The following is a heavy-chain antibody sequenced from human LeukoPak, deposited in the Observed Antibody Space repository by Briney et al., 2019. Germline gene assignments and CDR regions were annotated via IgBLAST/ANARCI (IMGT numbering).Heavy chain of an antibody. CDR1: GFTFSSYA. V-gene: IGHV3-30*04. CDR2: ISYDGSSK. Sequence: GGSLRLSCAASGFTFSSYAMHWVRQAPGKGLEGVAVISYDGSSKYYADSAKGRFTISRDNSKNTLYLQMNSLRAEDTAVYYCARGYYYDSSGYDFDYWGQGTLVTVSS. J-gene: IGHJ4*02. CDR3: ARGYYYDSSGYDFDY. D-gene: IGHD3-22*01.